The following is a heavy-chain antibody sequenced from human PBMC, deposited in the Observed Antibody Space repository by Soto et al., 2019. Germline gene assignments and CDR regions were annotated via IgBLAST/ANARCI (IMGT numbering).Heavy chain of an antibody. CDR3: ARGVLLYGDYYYYGMDV. CDR2: INHSGST. V-gene: IGHV4-34*01. Sequence: PSETLSLTCAVYGGSFSCYYWSWIRQPPGKGLEWIGEINHSGSTNYNPSLKSRVTISVDTSKNQFSLKLSSVTAADTAVYYCARGVLLYGDYYYYGMDVWGQGTTVTVSS. CDR1: GGSFSCYY. J-gene: IGHJ6*02. D-gene: IGHD4-17*01.